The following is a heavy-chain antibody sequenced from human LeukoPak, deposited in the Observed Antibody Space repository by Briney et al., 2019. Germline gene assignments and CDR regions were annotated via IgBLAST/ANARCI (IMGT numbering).Heavy chain of an antibody. CDR3: ARGKDYYDRSGYSNWFDP. CDR1: GGSISSHY. Sequence: PSETLSLTCTVSGGSISSHYWSWIRQAPGKGLEWIGYIYYSGSTNYNPSLKSRVTISVDTSKNQFSLKLSSVTAADTAVYYCARGKDYYDRSGYSNWFDPWGQGTLVTVSS. V-gene: IGHV4-59*11. J-gene: IGHJ5*02. D-gene: IGHD3-22*01. CDR2: IYYSGST.